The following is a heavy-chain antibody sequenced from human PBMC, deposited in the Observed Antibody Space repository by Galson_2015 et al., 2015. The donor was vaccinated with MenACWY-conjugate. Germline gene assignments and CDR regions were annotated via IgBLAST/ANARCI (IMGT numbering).Heavy chain of an antibody. Sequence: SVKVSCKASGYTFTSYGMHWVRQAPGQRLEWMGWINAGNGNTKYAQKFQGRVTMTRDTSASTAYMELSSLTSEDTAVYYCAINPTVTMLRGAGWFDPWGQGTLVIVSS. CDR3: AINPTVTMLRGAGWFDP. D-gene: IGHD3-10*01. J-gene: IGHJ5*02. V-gene: IGHV1-3*01. CDR1: GYTFTSYG. CDR2: INAGNGNT.